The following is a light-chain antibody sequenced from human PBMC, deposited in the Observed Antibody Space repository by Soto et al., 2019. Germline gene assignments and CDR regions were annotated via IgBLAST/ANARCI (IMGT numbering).Light chain of an antibody. CDR3: AVWDDSLSGRV. CDR2: SNN. CDR1: TSNIGSYY. V-gene: IGLV1-47*02. J-gene: IGLJ3*02. Sequence: QSVLTQPPSASGTPGQRVTISCSGSTSNIGSYYVYWYQQLPGTAPKLLMYSNNQRPSGVPDRFSGSKSGTSASLAISGLRSEDEADYYCAVWDDSLSGRVFGGGTKLTVL.